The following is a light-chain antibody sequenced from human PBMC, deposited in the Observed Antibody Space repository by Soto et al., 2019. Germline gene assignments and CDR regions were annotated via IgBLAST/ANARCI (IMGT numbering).Light chain of an antibody. CDR2: EVS. CDR3: SSYTSSSTLVL. Sequence: QSALTQPASVSGSPGQSITISCTGTSSDVGGYNYVSWYQQHPGKAPKLMIYEVSNRPSGVSNRFSGSKSGNTASLTISGLQAEYEADYYCSSYTSSSTLVLFGGGTKLTVL. J-gene: IGLJ2*01. CDR1: SSDVGGYNY. V-gene: IGLV2-14*01.